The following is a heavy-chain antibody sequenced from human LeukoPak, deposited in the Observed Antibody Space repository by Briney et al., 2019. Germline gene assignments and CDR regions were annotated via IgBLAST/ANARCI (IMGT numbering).Heavy chain of an antibody. CDR1: GGSISSSSYY. V-gene: IGHV4-39*07. Sequence: PSETLSLTCTVSGGSISSSSYYWSWIRQPPGKGLEWIGEINHSGSTNYNPSLKSRVTISVDTSKNQFSLKLSSVTAADTAVYYCARRTAARPHDYWGQGTLVTVSS. CDR2: INHSGST. J-gene: IGHJ4*02. CDR3: ARRTAARPHDY. D-gene: IGHD6-6*01.